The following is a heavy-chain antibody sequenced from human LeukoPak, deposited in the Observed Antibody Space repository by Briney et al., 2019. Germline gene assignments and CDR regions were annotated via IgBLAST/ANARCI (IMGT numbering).Heavy chain of an antibody. CDR1: GFTFNTYG. CDR2: IWYDGSIK. Sequence: HPGRSLRLSCAASGFTFNTYGMSWVRQAPGKGLEWVGVIWYDGSIKYYADSVKGRFTISRDNSKNMMYLQMNSLRAEDTAVYHCARIDCTGGSCRQYYYYGMDVWGQGTTVTVSS. D-gene: IGHD2-15*01. V-gene: IGHV3-33*01. CDR3: ARIDCTGGSCRQYYYYGMDV. J-gene: IGHJ6*02.